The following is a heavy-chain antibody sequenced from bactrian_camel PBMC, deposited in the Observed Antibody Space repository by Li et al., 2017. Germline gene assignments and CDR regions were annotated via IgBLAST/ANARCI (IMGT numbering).Heavy chain of an antibody. J-gene: IGHJ4*01. Sequence: HVQLVESGGGSVQAGGSLRLSCVASGDTIGRYCMGWFRQIPDKEREGVAGIESDGSTSYADSVKGRFAVSQDSAGNTVTVYLQMNDLKPEDTGIYYCAVDRCGVATGWLDPRRYNYWGQGTQVTVS. V-gene: IGHV3S9*01. CDR2: IESDGST. CDR1: GDTIGRYC. D-gene: IGHD4*01. CDR3: AVDRCGVATGWLDPRRYNY.